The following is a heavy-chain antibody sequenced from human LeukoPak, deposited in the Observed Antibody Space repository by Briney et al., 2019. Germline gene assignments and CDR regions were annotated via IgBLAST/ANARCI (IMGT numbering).Heavy chain of an antibody. J-gene: IGHJ3*02. CDR1: GYSFTNYW. Sequence: GESLKISCKASGYSFTNYWIGWVRQMPGKGLEWMGIIYPGDSETRYSPSFQGQVTISADKSISTAYLQWSSLKASDTAMYYCASPYCSSISCSGAFDIWGQGTMVTVSS. CDR3: ASPYCSSISCSGAFDI. D-gene: IGHD2-2*01. CDR2: IYPGDSET. V-gene: IGHV5-51*01.